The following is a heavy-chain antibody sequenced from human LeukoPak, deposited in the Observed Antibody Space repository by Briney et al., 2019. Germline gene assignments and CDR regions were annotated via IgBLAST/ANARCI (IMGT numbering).Heavy chain of an antibody. CDR2: IKQDGSEK. CDR3: AIGYAHDAFDI. D-gene: IGHD2-2*01. J-gene: IGHJ3*02. V-gene: IGHV3-7*01. Sequence: GGSLRLSCAASGFTFSSYWISWVRQAPGKGLEWVANIKQDGSEKYYVDSVKGRFSISRDNAKNSLYLQMNSLRAEDTAVYYCAIGYAHDAFDIWGQGTMVTVSS. CDR1: GFTFSSYW.